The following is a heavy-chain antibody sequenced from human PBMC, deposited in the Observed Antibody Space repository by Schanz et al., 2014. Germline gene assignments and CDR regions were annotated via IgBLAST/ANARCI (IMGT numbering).Heavy chain of an antibody. V-gene: IGHV4-59*01. CDR2: VYYSGST. D-gene: IGHD4-17*01. CDR1: GGSISNYY. CDR3: ARSPGDFPGWFDS. Sequence: QVQLQESGPGLVRPSETLSLTCTVSGGSISNYYWSWIRQPPGKGLEWIGYVYYSGSTNYYPSLKSRVTISVDTSKNQFSLKLNSVTPADTAVYYCARSPGDFPGWFDSWGQGTLVTVSS. J-gene: IGHJ5*01.